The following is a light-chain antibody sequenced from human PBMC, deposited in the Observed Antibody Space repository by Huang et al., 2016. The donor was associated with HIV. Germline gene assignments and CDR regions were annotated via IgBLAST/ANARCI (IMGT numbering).Light chain of an antibody. J-gene: IGKJ3*01. CDR3: QQYGSSPPFT. Sequence: EIVLTQSPGTLSLSPGERATLSCRASTSFSSSYLAWYQQKPGQAPRLLIYGASSRATGIPDRFSGSGSGTDFTLTISRLEPEDFAVNYCQQYGSSPPFTFGPGTKVDIK. CDR2: GAS. CDR1: TSFSSSY. V-gene: IGKV3-20*01.